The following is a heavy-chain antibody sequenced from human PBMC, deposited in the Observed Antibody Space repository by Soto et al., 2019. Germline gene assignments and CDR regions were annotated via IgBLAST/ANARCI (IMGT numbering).Heavy chain of an antibody. CDR3: AREGWDRSGYYPS. V-gene: IGHV6-1*01. Sequence: SQTLSLTCVISGDSVSSNSGAWNWIRQSPSRGLEWLGRTYYRPKWYTDYRESVKSRVSINADTSKNHFSLQLTSVTPEDTAVYYCAREGWDRSGYYPSWGQGTRVTVSS. CDR2: TYYRPKWYT. J-gene: IGHJ5*02. D-gene: IGHD3-22*01. CDR1: GDSVSSNSGA.